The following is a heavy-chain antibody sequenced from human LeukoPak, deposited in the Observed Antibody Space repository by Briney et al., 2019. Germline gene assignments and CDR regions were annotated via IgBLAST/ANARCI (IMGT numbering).Heavy chain of an antibody. CDR1: GFTFSSYG. D-gene: IGHD3-22*01. CDR2: ISSDGTIK. J-gene: IGHJ4*02. Sequence: GGSLRLSCAASGFTFSSYGMHWVRQAPGEGLEWVAVISSDGTIKYYADSVKGRFTISRDNSKNTLYLQMNSLRAEDTAVYYCARCPESSGYYYELDSWGQGTLVTVSS. V-gene: IGHV3-30*03. CDR3: ARCPESSGYYYELDS.